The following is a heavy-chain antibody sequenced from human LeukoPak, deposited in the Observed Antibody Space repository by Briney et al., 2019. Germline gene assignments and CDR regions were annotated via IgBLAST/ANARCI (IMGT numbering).Heavy chain of an antibody. Sequence: GGSLRLSCAASGFTFSTHAMSWVRQAPGKGLEWVSAVGVSGGNTYYADSVKGRFTISRDNSNNTLYLQMNSLRAEDTALYYCARRNFFDYWGQGTLVTVSP. J-gene: IGHJ4*02. CDR2: VGVSGGNT. CDR1: GFTFSTHA. CDR3: ARRNFFDY. V-gene: IGHV3-23*01.